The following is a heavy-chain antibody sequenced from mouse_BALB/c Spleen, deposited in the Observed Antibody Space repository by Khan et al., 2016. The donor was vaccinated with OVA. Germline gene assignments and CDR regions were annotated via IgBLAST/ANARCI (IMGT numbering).Heavy chain of an antibody. Sequence: QVQLQQSGPGLVAPSQSLSITCTISGFSLTNYGVHWVRQPPGKGLEWLVVIWSDGSTTYNSALKSRLSITKDNFKSQVFLKMNSRQTDDTAMYYCARQPYYHYYIMDYWGQGTSVTVSS. D-gene: IGHD2-10*01. CDR2: IWSDGST. V-gene: IGHV2-6-1*01. CDR1: GFSLTNYG. J-gene: IGHJ4*01. CDR3: ARQPYYHYYIMDY.